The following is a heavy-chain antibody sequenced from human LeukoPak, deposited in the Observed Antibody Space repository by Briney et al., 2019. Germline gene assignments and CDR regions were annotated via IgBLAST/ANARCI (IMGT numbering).Heavy chain of an antibody. D-gene: IGHD2-21*02. CDR2: ISWNSGSI. Sequence: GGSLRLSCAASGFTFDDYAMHWVRQAPGKGLEWVSGISWNSGSIGYADSVKGRFTISRDNAKNSLYLQMNSLRAEDMALYYCAKGGTLVTDPFDYWGQGTLVRVSS. CDR3: AKGGTLVTDPFDY. CDR1: GFTFDDYA. J-gene: IGHJ4*02. V-gene: IGHV3-9*03.